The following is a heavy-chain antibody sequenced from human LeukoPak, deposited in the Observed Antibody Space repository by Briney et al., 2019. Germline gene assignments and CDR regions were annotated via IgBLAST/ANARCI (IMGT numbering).Heavy chain of an antibody. V-gene: IGHV3-23*01. CDR1: GFTFSSYA. J-gene: IGHJ4*02. D-gene: IGHD4-11*01. CDR2: INGGGVNT. CDR3: AKDLYSNYGPADY. Sequence: GGSLRLSCAASGFTFSSYAMSWVRQAPGKGPEWVSTINGGGVNTHYADSVGGRFTISRDNSKNTLFLQMNSLRDEDTAVYYCAKDLYSNYGPADYWGQGNLVTVSS.